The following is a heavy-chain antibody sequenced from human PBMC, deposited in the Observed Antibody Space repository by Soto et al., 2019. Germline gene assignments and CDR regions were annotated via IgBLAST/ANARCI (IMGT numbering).Heavy chain of an antibody. J-gene: IGHJ4*02. Sequence: TLSLTCTVSGGSISSSSYYWGWIRQPPGKGLEWIGSIYYSGSTYYNPSLKSRVTISVDTSKNQFSLKLSSVTAADTAVYYCASYDYVWGSYRYTFDYWGQGTLVTVSS. V-gene: IGHV4-39*01. CDR1: GGSISSSSYY. CDR3: ASYDYVWGSYRYTFDY. D-gene: IGHD3-16*02. CDR2: IYYSGST.